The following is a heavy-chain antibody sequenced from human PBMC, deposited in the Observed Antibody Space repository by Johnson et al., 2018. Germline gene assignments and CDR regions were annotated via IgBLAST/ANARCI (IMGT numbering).Heavy chain of an antibody. CDR1: GGSISSYY. CDR3: ARARGYCSSTSCHTYYGMDV. CDR2: IYYSGSP. D-gene: IGHD2-2*02. V-gene: IGHV4-59*01. Sequence: QVQLRESGPGLVKPSQTLSLTCTVSGGSISSYYWSWIRQPPGKGLEWIGYIYYSGSPNYNHTLNVRVTISVDTSKNQFSLKPSSVAAADTAVYYCARARGYCSSTSCHTYYGMDVWGQGTTVTVSS. J-gene: IGHJ6*02.